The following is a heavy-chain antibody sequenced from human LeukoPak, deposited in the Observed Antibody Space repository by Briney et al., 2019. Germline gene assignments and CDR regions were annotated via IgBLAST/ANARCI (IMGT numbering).Heavy chain of an antibody. CDR1: GGTFSSYA. J-gene: IGHJ4*02. CDR2: ISVSGGST. V-gene: IGHV3-23*01. D-gene: IGHD4-17*01. CDR3: ARDPYGDYVFDY. Sequence: SCKASGGTFSSYAMSWVRQAPEKGLEWVSGISVSGGSTYYADSVKGRFTISRDNSKNTLYLQMNSLRAEDTAVYYCARDPYGDYVFDYWGQGTLVTVSS.